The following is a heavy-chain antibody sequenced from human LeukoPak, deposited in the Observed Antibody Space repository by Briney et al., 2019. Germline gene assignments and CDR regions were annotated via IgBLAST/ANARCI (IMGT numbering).Heavy chain of an antibody. CDR2: IYHGGGT. V-gene: IGHV4-59*12. CDR3: ARDKYCSGGSCSQGAFGI. D-gene: IGHD2-15*01. CDR1: GGSISSYY. J-gene: IGHJ3*02. Sequence: PSETLSLTCTVSGGSISSYYWSWIRQPPGKGLEWIGSIYHGGGTYSNRSLKSRVTISVDTSKNQFSLKLTSVTAADTAVYYCARDKYCSGGSCSQGAFGIWGQGTVVTVSS.